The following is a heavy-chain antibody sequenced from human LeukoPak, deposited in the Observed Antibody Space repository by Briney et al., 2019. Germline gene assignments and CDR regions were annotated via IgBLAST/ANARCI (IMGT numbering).Heavy chain of an antibody. D-gene: IGHD6-25*01. V-gene: IGHV3-23*01. Sequence: GGSLRLSCAASGFDLTRHAMSWVRQTPGKGLEWVSDIRSDSFTTTYADSVKGRFTISRDNSKNTLYLQMNSLRAEDTAVYYCAKGSSAGSYYYYYYMDVWGKGTTVTVSS. CDR3: AKGSSAGSYYYYYYMDV. CDR2: IRSDSFTT. CDR1: GFDLTRHA. J-gene: IGHJ6*03.